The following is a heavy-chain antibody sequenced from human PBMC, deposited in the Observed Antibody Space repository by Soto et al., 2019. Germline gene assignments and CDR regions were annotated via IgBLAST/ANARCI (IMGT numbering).Heavy chain of an antibody. CDR2: IIPIFGTA. Sequence: ASVKVSCKASGGTFSSYAISWVRQAPGQGLEWMGGIIPIFGTANYAQKFQGRVTITADESTSTAYMELSSLSSEDTAVYYCAGETYYYGSGTSRSYYYYYGMDVWGQGTTVTVSS. CDR3: AGETYYYGSGTSRSYYYYYGMDV. CDR1: GGTFSSYA. J-gene: IGHJ6*02. D-gene: IGHD3-10*01. V-gene: IGHV1-69*13.